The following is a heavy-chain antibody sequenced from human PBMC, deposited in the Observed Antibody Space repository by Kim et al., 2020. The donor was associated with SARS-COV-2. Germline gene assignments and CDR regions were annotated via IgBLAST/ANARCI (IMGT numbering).Heavy chain of an antibody. CDR2: IYSGGSST. Sequence: GGSLRLSCAASGFTFSSYAMSWVRQAPGKGLEWVSAIYSGGSSTYYADSVKGRFTISRDNPKNTLYLQMNSLRAEDMAVYYCAKVIVIYSSSWDSFDYRGKGTLVTVSS. CDR1: GFTFSSYA. CDR3: AKVIVIYSSSWDSFDY. J-gene: IGHJ4*02. D-gene: IGHD6-13*01. V-gene: IGHV3-23*03.